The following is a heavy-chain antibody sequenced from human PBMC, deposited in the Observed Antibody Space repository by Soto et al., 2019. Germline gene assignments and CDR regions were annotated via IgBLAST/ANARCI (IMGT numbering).Heavy chain of an antibody. J-gene: IGHJ5*02. CDR2: INTYNGNT. V-gene: IGHV1-18*01. D-gene: IGHD3-10*01. Sequence: QVQLVQSGAEVKKPGASVKVSCKASGYTFTNYGISWVRQAPGQGLEWMGWINTYNGNTNHAQKLQGRVTMTTDTSTSTAYRDLRSLRSDDTAVYYCARGVGSGTYYNQYNWFDPWGQGTLVTVSS. CDR3: ARGVGSGTYYNQYNWFDP. CDR1: GYTFTNYG.